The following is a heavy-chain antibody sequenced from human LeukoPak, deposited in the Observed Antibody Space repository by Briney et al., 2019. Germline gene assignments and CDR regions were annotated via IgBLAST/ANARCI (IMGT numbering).Heavy chain of an antibody. CDR3: ATIGDRRSGELYRIDY. J-gene: IGHJ4*02. CDR2: ISGSGGST. V-gene: IGHV3-23*01. D-gene: IGHD1-26*01. CDR1: GFTFSSYA. Sequence: GGSLRLSCAASGFTFSSYAMTWVRQAPGKGLEWVSIISGSGGSTSYADSVKGRFTISRDNSKNTLYLQMNSLRAEDAAVYYCATIGDRRSGELYRIDYWGQGTLVTVSS.